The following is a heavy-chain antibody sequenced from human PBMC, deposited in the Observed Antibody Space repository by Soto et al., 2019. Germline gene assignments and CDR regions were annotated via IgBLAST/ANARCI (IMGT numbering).Heavy chain of an antibody. J-gene: IGHJ4*02. CDR2: IYHSGST. CDR1: GGSISSYY. Sequence: SETLALTSTVYGGSISSYYWSWIRQPPGKGLEWIGYIYHSGSTNSNPSRKRRVTISVDTSKNQCSLKLSSVTAADTAVYYCVDENGYWGQGTLVPVSP. CDR3: VDENGY. V-gene: IGHV4-59*01.